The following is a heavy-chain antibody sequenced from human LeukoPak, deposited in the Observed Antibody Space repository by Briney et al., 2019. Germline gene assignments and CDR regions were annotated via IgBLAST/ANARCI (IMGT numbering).Heavy chain of an antibody. Sequence: ASVKVSCKASGYTFTSYGISWVRQAPGQGLEWMGWISAYNGNTNYAQKLQGRVTMTTDTSTSTAYMELSSLRSEDTAVYYCAIGNAGYSSGWYGGYWGQGTLVTVSS. CDR2: ISAYNGNT. D-gene: IGHD6-19*01. J-gene: IGHJ4*02. CDR1: GYTFTSYG. CDR3: AIGNAGYSSGWYGGY. V-gene: IGHV1-18*01.